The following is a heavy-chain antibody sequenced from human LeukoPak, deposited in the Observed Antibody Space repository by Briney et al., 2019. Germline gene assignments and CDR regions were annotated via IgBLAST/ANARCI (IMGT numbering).Heavy chain of an antibody. CDR1: GFTFSSYV. V-gene: IGHV3-23*01. D-gene: IGHD1-26*01. Sequence: GGTLRLSCTASGFTFSSYVMSWVRQAPGKGLEWVSAISGSGGRTYYADSVKGRFTISRDNSKNTLYLQMNSLRAEDTAVYYCARDSGAVIVGDFDYWGQGTLVTVSS. CDR3: ARDSGAVIVGDFDY. CDR2: ISGSGGRT. J-gene: IGHJ4*02.